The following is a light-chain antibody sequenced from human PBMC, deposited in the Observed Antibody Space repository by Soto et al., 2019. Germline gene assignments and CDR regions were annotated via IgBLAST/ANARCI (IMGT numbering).Light chain of an antibody. Sequence: DIQMTQSPSILSASVGDRVTITCRASQSISSWLAWYQQKPGKAPNLLIHKASHLESGVPSRFSGSGSGTEFTLTISSLQPGDFATYYCQQYNSYSSYTFGQGTRLEIK. V-gene: IGKV1-5*03. CDR1: QSISSW. CDR2: KAS. J-gene: IGKJ5*01. CDR3: QQYNSYSSYT.